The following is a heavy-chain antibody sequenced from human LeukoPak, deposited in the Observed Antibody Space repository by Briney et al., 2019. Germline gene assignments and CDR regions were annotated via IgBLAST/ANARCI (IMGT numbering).Heavy chain of an antibody. CDR3: TRDAFGGVIAPYFHD. V-gene: IGHV3-20*04. J-gene: IGHJ4*02. Sequence: GGSLRLSCAASGFTFSSYSMNWVRQAPGKGLEWVCGLNWNGDKTGYADSVKGRFIITRDNAKNSLYLQMNSLRAEDTALYYCTRDAFGGVIAPYFHDWGQGTRVTVSS. CDR2: LNWNGDKT. CDR1: GFTFSSYS. D-gene: IGHD3-16*02.